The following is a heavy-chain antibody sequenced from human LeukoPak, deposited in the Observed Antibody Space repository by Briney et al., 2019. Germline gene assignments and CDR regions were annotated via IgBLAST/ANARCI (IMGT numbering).Heavy chain of an antibody. CDR1: GFTFSSYS. CDR2: ISSSSSTI. D-gene: IGHD1-26*01. Sequence: GGSLRLSCAASGFTFSSYSMNWVRQAPGKGLEWVSYISSSSSTIYYVDSVKGRFTTSRENSKNTLYLQMNSLRVEDTAVYHCAKYMSSGSRTFDYWGQGILVTVSS. J-gene: IGHJ4*02. CDR3: AKYMSSGSRTFDY. V-gene: IGHV3-48*01.